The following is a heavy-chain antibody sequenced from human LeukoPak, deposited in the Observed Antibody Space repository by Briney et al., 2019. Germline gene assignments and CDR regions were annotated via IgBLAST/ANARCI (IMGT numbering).Heavy chain of an antibody. D-gene: IGHD6-6*01. CDR1: GFTFSIYS. V-gene: IGHV3-21*01. Sequence: GGSLRLSCAASGFTFSIYSMNWVRQAPGKGLEWVSSISSSSSYICYADSVKGRFTISRDNAKNSLYLQMNSLRAEDTAVYYCASPNPRIAARPYYYYYMDVWGKGTTVTVSS. J-gene: IGHJ6*03. CDR3: ASPNPRIAARPYYYYYMDV. CDR2: ISSSSSYI.